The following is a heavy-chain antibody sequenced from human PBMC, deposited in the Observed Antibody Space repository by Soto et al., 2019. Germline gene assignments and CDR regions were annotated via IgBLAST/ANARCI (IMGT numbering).Heavy chain of an antibody. V-gene: IGHV3-21*01. CDR3: AREETAWPLAYGLDV. CDR1: VFTLRRYS. Sequence: GTLRLYGAGSVFTLRRYSMNWVRQAPGKGLEWVASIGTRGDIYYAESVKGRLTISRDNAKNSLSLEMDSLRVEDTGVYYCAREETAWPLAYGLDVWGQGTTVTVSS. CDR2: IGTRGDI. D-gene: IGHD2-21*02. J-gene: IGHJ6*02.